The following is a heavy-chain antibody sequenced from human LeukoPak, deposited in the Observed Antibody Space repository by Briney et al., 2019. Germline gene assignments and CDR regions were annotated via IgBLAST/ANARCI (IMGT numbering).Heavy chain of an antibody. CDR1: GFTFSDYA. CDR3: ARDSLPRVFLPGGYFQH. D-gene: IGHD3-10*01. CDR2: ISYDESNK. J-gene: IGHJ1*01. V-gene: IGHV3-30-3*01. Sequence: GRSLRLSCAASGFTFSDYAMHWVRQAPDKGLEWVAVISYDESNKYYADSVKGRFTISRDNSKNTLYLQMNSLRAEDTAVYYCARDSLPRVFLPGGYFQHWGQGTLVTVSS.